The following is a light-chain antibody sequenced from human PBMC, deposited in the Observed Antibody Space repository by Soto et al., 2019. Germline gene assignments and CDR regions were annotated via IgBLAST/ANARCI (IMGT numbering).Light chain of an antibody. V-gene: IGKV1-5*03. Sequence: DIQMTQSPSTLSASVGDRVTITCRASQSISSWLAWYQQKPGKAPKLLINKASSLESGVPSRFSGSGSGTEFPLTISSLQPDDFATYYCQQYKSHRRTFGQGTKVDIK. J-gene: IGKJ1*01. CDR3: QQYKSHRRT. CDR2: KAS. CDR1: QSISSW.